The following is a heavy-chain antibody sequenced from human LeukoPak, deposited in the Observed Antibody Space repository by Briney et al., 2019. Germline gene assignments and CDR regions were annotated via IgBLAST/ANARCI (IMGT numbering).Heavy chain of an antibody. CDR1: GGSISSSSYY. CDR3: ARYKVAYFDY. CDR2: IYYSGST. J-gene: IGHJ4*02. Sequence: SETLSLTCTVSGGSISSSSYYWGWIRQPPGKGLEWIGSIYYSGSTYYNPSLKSRVTISVDTSKNQFSLKLSSVTAADTAVYCCARYKVAYFDYWGQGTLVTVSS. V-gene: IGHV4-39*01. D-gene: IGHD5-12*01.